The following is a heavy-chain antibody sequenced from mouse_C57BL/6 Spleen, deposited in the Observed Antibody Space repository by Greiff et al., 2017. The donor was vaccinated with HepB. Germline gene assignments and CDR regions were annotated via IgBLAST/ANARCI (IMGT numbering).Heavy chain of an antibody. CDR2: IYPGDGDT. Sequence: QVQLQQSGPELVKPGASVKISCKASGYAFSSSWMNWVKQRPGKGLEWIGRIYPGDGDTNYNGKFKGKATLTADKSSSTAYMQLSSLTSEDSAVYFCARGGLYAMDYWGQGTSVNVSS. CDR3: ARGGLYAMDY. CDR1: GYAFSSSW. V-gene: IGHV1-82*01. J-gene: IGHJ4*01. D-gene: IGHD3-3*01.